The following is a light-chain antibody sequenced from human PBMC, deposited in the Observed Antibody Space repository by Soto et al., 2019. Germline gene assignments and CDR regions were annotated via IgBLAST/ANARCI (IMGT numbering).Light chain of an antibody. CDR3: QQYSSSVMYT. J-gene: IGKJ2*01. CDR1: QSLSRNY. Sequence: EILLTQSPGTLSFSPGERATLSCRASQSLSRNYLAWYQQKPGQAPRLLIYGAFSRATGIPDRFSGGGSGRDFTLTISRLEPEDFAVYYCQQYSSSVMYTFGQGTKLEIK. V-gene: IGKV3-20*01. CDR2: GAF.